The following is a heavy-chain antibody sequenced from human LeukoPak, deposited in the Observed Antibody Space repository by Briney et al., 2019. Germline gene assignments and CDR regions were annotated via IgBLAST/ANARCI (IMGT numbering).Heavy chain of an antibody. J-gene: IGHJ5*02. D-gene: IGHD6-13*01. CDR1: GYTFSSYD. Sequence: ASVKVSCKASGYTFSSYDINWVRQATGQGLEWMGWMSPNSGNTGYAQKFRGTVTMTRNTSISTAYMELSSLTSEDTAVYYCARVSAAAEGNWFDPWGRGTLVNVSS. V-gene: IGHV1-8*01. CDR3: ARVSAAAEGNWFDP. CDR2: MSPNSGNT.